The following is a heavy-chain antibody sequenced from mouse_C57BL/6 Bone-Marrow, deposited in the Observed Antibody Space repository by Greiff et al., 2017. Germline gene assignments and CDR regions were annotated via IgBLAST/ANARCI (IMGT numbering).Heavy chain of an antibody. CDR2: IRSKSNNYAT. CDR3: VRFTTVGEAY. Sequence: EVQLVESGGGLVQPKGSLKLSCAASGFSFNTYAMNWVRQAPGKGLEWVARIRSKSNNYATYYADSVKDRFTISRDDSESMLYLQMNNLKTEDTAMYYCVRFTTVGEAYWGQGTLVTVSA. V-gene: IGHV10-1*01. J-gene: IGHJ3*01. D-gene: IGHD1-1*01. CDR1: GFSFNTYA.